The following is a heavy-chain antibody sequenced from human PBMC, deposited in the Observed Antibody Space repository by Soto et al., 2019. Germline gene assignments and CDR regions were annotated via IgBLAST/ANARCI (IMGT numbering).Heavy chain of an antibody. CDR2: INHSGST. J-gene: IGHJ6*02. CDR1: GGSFSGYY. D-gene: IGHD3-10*01. Sequence: QVQLQQWGAGLLKPSETLSLTCAVYGGSFSGYYWSWIRQPPGKGLEWIGEINHSGSTNYNPSLKCRVTISVDTSKNQFSLKLSSVTAADTAVYYCARVVMVRGVIRKGYGMDVWGQGTTVTVSS. CDR3: ARVVMVRGVIRKGYGMDV. V-gene: IGHV4-34*01.